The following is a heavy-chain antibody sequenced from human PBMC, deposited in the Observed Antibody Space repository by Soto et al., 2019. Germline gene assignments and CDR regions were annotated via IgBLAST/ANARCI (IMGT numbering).Heavy chain of an antibody. CDR2: IKQDGSEK. Sequence: GGSLRLSCAASGFTFSSYWMSWVRQAPGKGLEWVANIKQDGSEKYYVDSVKGRFTISRDNAKNSLYLQMNSLRAEDTAVYYCARFVVVTAPNGMDVWGQGTTVTVSS. CDR3: ARFVVVTAPNGMDV. D-gene: IGHD2-21*02. J-gene: IGHJ6*02. CDR1: GFTFSSYW. V-gene: IGHV3-7*01.